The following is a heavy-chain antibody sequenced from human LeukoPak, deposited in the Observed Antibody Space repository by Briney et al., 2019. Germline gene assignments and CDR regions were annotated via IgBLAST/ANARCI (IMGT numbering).Heavy chain of an antibody. V-gene: IGHV3-23*01. D-gene: IGHD2-21*01. Sequence: GGSLRLSCAASGFTFSSYAMSWVRQAPGKGLEWVSAISGSGGSTYYADSVRGRFTISRDNSKNTLYLQMNSLRLEDAAVYFCARAPVTSCRGAYCYPFDYWGQGTQVTVSS. CDR2: ISGSGGST. CDR1: GFTFSSYA. J-gene: IGHJ4*02. CDR3: ARAPVTSCRGAYCYPFDY.